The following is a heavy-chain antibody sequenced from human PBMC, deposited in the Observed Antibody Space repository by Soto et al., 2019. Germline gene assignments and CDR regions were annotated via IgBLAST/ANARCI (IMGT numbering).Heavy chain of an antibody. V-gene: IGHV4-59*01. CDR3: ARVSDCISTSYCHLDV. Sequence: SETLSLTCTVSGGSISSYYWSWIRQPPGKGLEWIGYIYYSGSTNYNPSLKSRVTISVDTSKNQFSLKLSSVTAADTAVYYCARVSDCISTSYCHLDVWGQGTTVTLSS. D-gene: IGHD2-2*01. J-gene: IGHJ6*02. CDR2: IYYSGST. CDR1: GGSISSYY.